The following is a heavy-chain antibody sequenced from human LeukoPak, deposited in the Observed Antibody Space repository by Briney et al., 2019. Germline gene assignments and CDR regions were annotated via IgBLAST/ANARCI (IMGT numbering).Heavy chain of an antibody. V-gene: IGHV3-30-3*01. CDR3: ARERGYSSSRYFDY. J-gene: IGHJ4*02. CDR1: GFTFSSYA. CDR2: ISYDGSNK. Sequence: GGSLRLSCAASGFTFSSYAMHWVRQAPGKGLEWVAVISYDGSNKYYADSVKGRFTISRDNSKNTLYLQKNSLRAEDTAVYYCARERGYSSSRYFDYWGQGTLVTVSS. D-gene: IGHD6-13*01.